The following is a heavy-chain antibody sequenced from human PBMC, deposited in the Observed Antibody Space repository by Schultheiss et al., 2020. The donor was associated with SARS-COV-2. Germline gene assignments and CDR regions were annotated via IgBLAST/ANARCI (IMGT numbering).Heavy chain of an antibody. V-gene: IGHV3-33*03. CDR2: SWYDGSNK. Sequence: GESLKISCAASGFTFRNYGMHWVRQAPGKGLEWVAVSWYDGSNKYHADSVKGRFTIYRDNAKNSLYLQMNSLRAEDTAIYYCAKDGQLGALYYFDYWGQGTPVTVSS. CDR1: GFTFRNYG. J-gene: IGHJ4*02. CDR3: AKDGQLGALYYFDY. D-gene: IGHD1-26*01.